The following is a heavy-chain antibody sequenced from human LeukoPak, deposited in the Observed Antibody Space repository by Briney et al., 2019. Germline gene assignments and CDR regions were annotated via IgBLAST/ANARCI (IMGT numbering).Heavy chain of an antibody. CDR3: ARDGGPFDS. Sequence: PGGSLRLSCAASRFTFRSYWMSWVRQAPGKGLEWVANIKQDGSENYYVDAVKGRFTISRDNAKNSVYLQLNSLRAEDTAVYYCARDGGPFDSWGQGTLVTVSS. V-gene: IGHV3-7*03. CDR1: RFTFRSYW. CDR2: IKQDGSEN. J-gene: IGHJ4*02. D-gene: IGHD2-15*01.